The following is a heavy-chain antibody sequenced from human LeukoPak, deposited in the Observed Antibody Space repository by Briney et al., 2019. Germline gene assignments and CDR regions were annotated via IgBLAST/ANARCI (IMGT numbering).Heavy chain of an antibody. D-gene: IGHD3-3*01. Sequence: GGSLRLSCAASGFTFSDYYMSWIRQAPGKGLEWVSYISSSGSTIYYADSVKGRFTISRDNAKNSLYLQMNSLRAEDTAVYYCARVKGRVFGVITTKERYFDYWGQGTLVTVSS. CDR3: ARVKGRVFGVITTKERYFDY. V-gene: IGHV3-11*01. CDR2: ISSSGSTI. CDR1: GFTFSDYY. J-gene: IGHJ4*02.